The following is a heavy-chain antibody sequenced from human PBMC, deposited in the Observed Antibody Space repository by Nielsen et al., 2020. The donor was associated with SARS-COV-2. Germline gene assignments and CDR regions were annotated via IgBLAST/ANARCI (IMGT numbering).Heavy chain of an antibody. CDR1: GYTFTGYY. CDR2: INPNSGGT. V-gene: IGHV1-2*06. D-gene: IGHD3-9*01. Sequence: ASVKVSCKASGYTFTGYYMHWVRQAPGQGLEWMGRINPNSGGTNFAQKFQGRVTMTRDTSTSTVYMELRSLRSEDTAVYYCARGHDILTPSDDYFYHYMAVWGKGTTVTVSS. J-gene: IGHJ6*03. CDR3: ARGHDILTPSDDYFYHYMAV.